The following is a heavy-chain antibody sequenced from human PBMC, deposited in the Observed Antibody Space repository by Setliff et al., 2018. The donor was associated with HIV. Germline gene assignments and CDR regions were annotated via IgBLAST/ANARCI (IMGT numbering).Heavy chain of an antibody. CDR3: ARGRRVVPAAESNWFDP. V-gene: IGHV1-69*13. Sequence: SVKVSCKASGGTFSSFAISWVRQAPGQGLEWMGEIIPVFGTLNYAQKFQGRVTITADELTGTAYMDLTNLRPEDTAVYYCARGRRVVPAAESNWFDPWGQGTLVTV. CDR1: GGTFSSFA. J-gene: IGHJ5*02. CDR2: IIPVFGTL. D-gene: IGHD2-2*01.